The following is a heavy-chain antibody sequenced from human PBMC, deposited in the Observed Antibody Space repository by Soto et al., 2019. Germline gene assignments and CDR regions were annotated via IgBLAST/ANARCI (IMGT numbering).Heavy chain of an antibody. V-gene: IGHV4-59*01. Sequence: QVQLQESGPGLVKPSETLSLTCTVSGGSISSYYWSWIRQPPGKGLEWIGYIYYSGSTNYNPSLKSRVTXXVXTXXNQFSLKLSSVTAADTAVYYCARVYTNWEEDYFDYWGQGTLVTVSS. CDR2: IYYSGST. CDR3: ARVYTNWEEDYFDY. J-gene: IGHJ4*02. CDR1: GGSISSYY. D-gene: IGHD1-26*01.